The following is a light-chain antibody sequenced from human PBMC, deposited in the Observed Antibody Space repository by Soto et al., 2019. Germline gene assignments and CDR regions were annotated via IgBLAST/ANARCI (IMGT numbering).Light chain of an antibody. CDR3: QLWDSGSDHWV. Sequence: SYELTQSPSVSVAPGQTARIPCGGNNIGSKKVQWYQQKPGQAPVLVVYNDGVRPSGIPERFSGSNSANTATLTISRVEAGDEADYYCQLWDSGSDHWVFGGGTKVTVL. CDR2: NDG. CDR1: NIGSKK. J-gene: IGLJ3*02. V-gene: IGLV3-21*02.